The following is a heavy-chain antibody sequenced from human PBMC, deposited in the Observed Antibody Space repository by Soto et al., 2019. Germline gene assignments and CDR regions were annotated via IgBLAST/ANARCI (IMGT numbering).Heavy chain of an antibody. Sequence: QITLKESGPTLVKPTQPLTLTCTFSGFSLSTSGVGVGWILQPPGKALEWLALIYWDDDKRYSPSLKSRLTITKDTSKNQVVLTMTNMDPVDTATYYCARGLYGGNSDDWYFDLWGRGTLVTVSS. CDR1: GFSLSTSGVG. D-gene: IGHD3-16*01. CDR3: ARGLYGGNSDDWYFDL. V-gene: IGHV2-5*02. CDR2: IYWDDDK. J-gene: IGHJ2*01.